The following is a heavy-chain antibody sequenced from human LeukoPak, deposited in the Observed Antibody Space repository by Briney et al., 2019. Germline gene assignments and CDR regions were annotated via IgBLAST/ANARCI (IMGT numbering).Heavy chain of an antibody. J-gene: IGHJ4*02. D-gene: IGHD5-12*01. CDR2: IIPIFGTA. CDR1: GGTFSNYA. CDR3: ARDKLTTIKGSCFDY. Sequence: GASVKVSCKASGGTFSNYAISWVRQAPGQGLEWMGGIIPIFGTANYAQKFQGRVTMTRDTSTSTVYMELSSLRSEDTAAYYCARDKLTTIKGSCFDYWGQGTLVTVSS. V-gene: IGHV1-69*05.